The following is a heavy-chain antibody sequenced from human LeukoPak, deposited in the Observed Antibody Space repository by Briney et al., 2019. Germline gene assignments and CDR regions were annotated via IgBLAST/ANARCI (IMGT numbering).Heavy chain of an antibody. J-gene: IGHJ4*02. CDR3: ARYGASVY. CDR2: INWSGDST. D-gene: IGHD3-10*01. V-gene: IGHV3-20*04. Sequence: PGGSLRLSCAASGFIFDDYGMSWVRQAPGKGLEWVSGINWSGDSTGYADSVKGRFTISRDNARNSLYLQMNSLRAEDTALYYCARYGASVYWGQGTLVTLSS. CDR1: GFIFDDYG.